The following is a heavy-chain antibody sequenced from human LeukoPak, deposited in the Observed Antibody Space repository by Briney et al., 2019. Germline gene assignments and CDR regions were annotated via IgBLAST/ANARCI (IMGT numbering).Heavy chain of an antibody. J-gene: IGHJ4*02. Sequence: GGSLRLSCAASGFTFSSYWMHWVRQAPGKGLVWVSRINSDGSSTSYADSVKGRFTISRDNAKNTLYLQMNSLRAEDTAVYYCARTYYDSSGYSFDYWGQGTPVTVSS. CDR1: GFTFSSYW. D-gene: IGHD3-22*01. CDR3: ARTYYDSSGYSFDY. V-gene: IGHV3-74*01. CDR2: INSDGSST.